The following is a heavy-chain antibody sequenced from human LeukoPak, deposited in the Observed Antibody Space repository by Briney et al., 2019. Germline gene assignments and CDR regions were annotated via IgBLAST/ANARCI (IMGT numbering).Heavy chain of an antibody. CDR2: IKQDGSEK. J-gene: IGHJ4*02. CDR3: ASRIVGATPGEYFDY. D-gene: IGHD1-26*01. Sequence: GGSLRLSCAASGLAFSDYWMSWVRQAPGKGLEWVANIKQDGSEKYYVDSVKGRFTISRDNAKNSLYLQMNSLRAEDTAVYYCASRIVGATPGEYFDYWGQGTLVTVSS. V-gene: IGHV3-7*01. CDR1: GLAFSDYW.